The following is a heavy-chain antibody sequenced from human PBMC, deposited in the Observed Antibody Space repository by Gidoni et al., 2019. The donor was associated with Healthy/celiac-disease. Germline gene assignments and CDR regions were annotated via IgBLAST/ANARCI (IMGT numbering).Heavy chain of an antibody. CDR3: ARGTVTVPFDY. CDR1: GGSISSSSYY. Sequence: QLQLQESGPVLGKPSETLSLTCTVSGGSISSSSYYWGWIRQPPGKGLEWIGSIYYSGSTYYNPSLKSRVTISVDTSKNQFSLKLSSVTAADTAVYYCARGTVTVPFDYWGQGTLVTVSS. D-gene: IGHD4-17*01. CDR2: IYYSGST. J-gene: IGHJ4*02. V-gene: IGHV4-39*07.